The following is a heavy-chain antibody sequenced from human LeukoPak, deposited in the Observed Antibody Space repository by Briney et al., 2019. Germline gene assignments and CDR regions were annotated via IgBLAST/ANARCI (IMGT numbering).Heavy chain of an antibody. J-gene: IGHJ4*02. V-gene: IGHV5-51*01. CDR3: ARHSDPYGSGVV. CDR1: GYSFTNYY. D-gene: IGHD3-10*01. CDR2: IYPADSDT. Sequence: GESLKISCQDSGYSFTNYYIGCVRQMPGKGLEWMGIIYPADSDTRYSPSFQGQVTISADKSISTAYLQWSSPKAADTAMYYCARHSDPYGSGVVWGQGTLVTVSS.